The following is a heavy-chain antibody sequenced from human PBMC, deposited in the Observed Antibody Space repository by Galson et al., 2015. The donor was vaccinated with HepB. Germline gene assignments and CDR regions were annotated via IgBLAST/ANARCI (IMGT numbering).Heavy chain of an antibody. CDR2: ISGYNGKT. V-gene: IGHV1-18*01. J-gene: IGHJ3*01. D-gene: IGHD3-3*01. Sequence: GYSFTHYGITWVRQAPGQGLEWLGWISGYNGKTSYAQKVQGRVTMTTDTSTTTAYMELTSLRSDDTAVYYCARAPGYESWSGQFHDAFNLWGQGTMVTVSS. CDR1: GYSFTHYG. CDR3: ARAPGYESWSGQFHDAFNL.